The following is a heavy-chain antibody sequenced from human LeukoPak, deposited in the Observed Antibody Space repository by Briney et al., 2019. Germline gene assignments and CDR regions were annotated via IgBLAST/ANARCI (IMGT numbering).Heavy chain of an antibody. V-gene: IGHV3-23*01. J-gene: IGHJ4*02. D-gene: IGHD2-2*01. Sequence: GGSLRLSCAASGFTFSSYAMSWVRQASGKGLEWVSAISGSGGSTYYADSVKGRFTISRDNSKNTLYLQMNSLRAEDTAVYYCAKSSLIFGYCGSTSCYLNDYWGQGTLVTVSS. CDR1: GFTFSSYA. CDR2: ISGSGGST. CDR3: AKSSLIFGYCGSTSCYLNDY.